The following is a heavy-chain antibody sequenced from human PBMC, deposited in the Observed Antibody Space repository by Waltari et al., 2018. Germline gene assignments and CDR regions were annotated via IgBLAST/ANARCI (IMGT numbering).Heavy chain of an antibody. D-gene: IGHD2-15*01. CDR1: GYSISSGYY. CDR2: IYHSGST. CDR3: ARHGGGDIVVVVVVPGEFFVF. V-gene: IGHV4-38-2*01. Sequence: QVQLQESGPGLVKPSETLSLTCAVSGYSISSGYYWGWIRKPPGKGLEWIGSIYHSGSTYNNPSLKSRVTISVDTSKNQFSLKLSSVTAADTAVYYCARHGGGDIVVVVVVPGEFFVFWGQGTLVTVSS. J-gene: IGHJ4*02.